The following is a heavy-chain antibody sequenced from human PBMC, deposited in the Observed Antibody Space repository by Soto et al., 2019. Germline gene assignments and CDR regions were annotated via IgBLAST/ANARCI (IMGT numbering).Heavy chain of an antibody. D-gene: IGHD3-3*01. J-gene: IGHJ4*02. V-gene: IGHV3-48*01. CDR3: ARRTYYDFWSFDY. Sequence: PXXSLRLSFAASGFTFSSYSMHWVRQAPGKGLEWVSYISSSSSTIYYADSAKGRFTISRDNAKNSLYLQMNSLTAEDTAVYYCARRTYYDFWSFDYWGQGTLVTVSS. CDR2: ISSSSSTI. CDR1: GFTFSSYS.